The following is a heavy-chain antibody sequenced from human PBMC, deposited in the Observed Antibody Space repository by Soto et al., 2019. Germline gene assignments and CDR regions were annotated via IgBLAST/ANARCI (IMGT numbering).Heavy chain of an antibody. CDR1: GFTFSSYW. V-gene: IGHV3-7*01. D-gene: IGHD6-19*01. CDR3: VRDASSGWHFDS. J-gene: IGHJ4*02. Sequence: GGSLRLSCEASGFTFSSYWMSWVRQAPGKGLEWVANVRQDGSQKYLVDSVKGRFTISRDNAKNSMYLQMNGLRAEDTAVYYCVRDASSGWHFDSWGQGTLVTVSS. CDR2: VRQDGSQK.